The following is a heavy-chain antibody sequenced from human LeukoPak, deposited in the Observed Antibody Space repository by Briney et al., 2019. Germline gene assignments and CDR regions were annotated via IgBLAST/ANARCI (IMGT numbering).Heavy chain of an antibody. Sequence: PGGSLRLSCAASGFIFSNYAISWVRQAPGKGLEWVAVIWYDGSNKYYADSVKGRFTISRDNSKNTLYLQMNSLRAEDTAVYYCARDRLAAAGRGFDPWGQGTLVTVSS. J-gene: IGHJ5*02. CDR1: GFIFSNYA. CDR3: ARDRLAAAGRGFDP. D-gene: IGHD6-13*01. V-gene: IGHV3-33*01. CDR2: IWYDGSNK.